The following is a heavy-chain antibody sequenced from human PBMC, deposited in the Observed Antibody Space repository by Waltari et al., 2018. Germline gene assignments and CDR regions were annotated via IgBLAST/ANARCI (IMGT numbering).Heavy chain of an antibody. CDR3: ARADDFWSAYTGGAFDI. Sequence: QVQLQESGPGLVKPSETLSLTCAVSGYSISSCYYWAWIRQPPGKGLEWIGSIYHSGRTYYNPSLKSRVTISVDTSKNQFSLKLSSVTAADTAVYYCARADDFWSAYTGGAFDIWGQGTMVTVSS. CDR1: GYSISSCYY. D-gene: IGHD3-3*01. J-gene: IGHJ3*02. V-gene: IGHV4-38-2*01. CDR2: IYHSGRT.